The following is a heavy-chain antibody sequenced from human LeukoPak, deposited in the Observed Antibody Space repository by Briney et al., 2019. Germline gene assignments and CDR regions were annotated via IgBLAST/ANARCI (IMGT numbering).Heavy chain of an antibody. CDR1: GFTFSSYS. CDR3: ARDRRRYYYDSSGYDAFDI. CDR2: ISSSSSYI. Sequence: GSLRLSCAASGFTFSSYSMNWVRQAPGKGLEWVSSISSSSSYIYYADSVKGRFTISRDNAKNSLYLQMNSLRAEDTAVYYCARDRRRYYYDSSGYDAFDIWGQGTMVTVSS. J-gene: IGHJ3*02. V-gene: IGHV3-21*01. D-gene: IGHD3-22*01.